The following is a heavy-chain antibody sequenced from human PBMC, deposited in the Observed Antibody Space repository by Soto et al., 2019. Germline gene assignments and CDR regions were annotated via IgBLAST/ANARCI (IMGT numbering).Heavy chain of an antibody. D-gene: IGHD6-19*01. CDR2: TSGSGGTT. V-gene: IGHV3-23*01. J-gene: IGHJ6*02. Sequence: GGSLRLSCAASGFTFSSYAMSWVRQAPGKGLEWVSATSGSGGTTYYADSVKGRFTISRDNSKNTLYLQMNSLRAEDTAVYYCAKGVSSGWSYYYGMDVWGQGTTVTVSS. CDR3: AKGVSSGWSYYYGMDV. CDR1: GFTFSSYA.